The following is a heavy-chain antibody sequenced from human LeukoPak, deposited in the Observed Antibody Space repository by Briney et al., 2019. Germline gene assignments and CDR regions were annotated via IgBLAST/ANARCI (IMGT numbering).Heavy chain of an antibody. V-gene: IGHV4-31*03. D-gene: IGHD3-22*01. CDR2: IYYSGST. CDR1: GGSISSGGYY. CDR3: ARGDYYDSSGNDY. J-gene: IGHJ4*02. Sequence: SETLSLTCIVSGGSISSGGYYWSWIRQHPGKGLEWIGYIYYSGSTYYNPSLKSRVTISVDTSKNQFSLKLSSVTAADTAVYYCARGDYYDSSGNDYWGQGTLVTVSS.